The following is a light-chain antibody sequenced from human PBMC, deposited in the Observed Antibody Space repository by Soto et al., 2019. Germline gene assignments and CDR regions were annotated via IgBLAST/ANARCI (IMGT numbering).Light chain of an antibody. V-gene: IGKV3-11*01. J-gene: IGKJ5*01. CDR3: QQRSNWPPSIT. CDR2: DAS. CDR1: QSVTTY. Sequence: EIVLTQSPATLSLSPGERANISCRASQSVTTYLAWYQQKPGQAPRLLIYDASDRATGIPARFSGSGSGTDFTLTISSLEPEDFAVYYWQQRSNWPPSITFGQGTRLEIK.